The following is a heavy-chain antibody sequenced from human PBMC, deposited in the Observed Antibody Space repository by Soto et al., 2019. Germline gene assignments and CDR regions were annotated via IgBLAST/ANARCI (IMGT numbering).Heavy chain of an antibody. CDR1: GYTFTSYD. D-gene: IGHD3-9*01. CDR2: MDPNSGNT. CDR3: ARGDNFYYGMDV. V-gene: IGHV1-8*01. J-gene: IGHJ6*02. Sequence: QVQLVQSGAEVKKPGASVKVSCKASGYTFTSYDINWVRQATGQGLEWMGWMDPNSGNTGYAQKFQGRVTMTRNTSITTAYMELSSLRSEDTAVYYCARGDNFYYGMDVWGQGTTVTVSS.